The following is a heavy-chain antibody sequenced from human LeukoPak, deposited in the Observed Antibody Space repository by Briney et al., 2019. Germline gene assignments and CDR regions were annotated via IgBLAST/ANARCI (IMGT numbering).Heavy chain of an antibody. Sequence: TSETLSLTCTVSGGSISSYSWSWIRQPAGKGLEWIGRIFASGSTKYNPSLKSRVTMSVETSKKQFSLKLSSVTAADTAVYYCARRLGRKFGERFYYYHYMDVWGKGTTVTISS. V-gene: IGHV4-4*07. CDR3: ARRLGRKFGERFYYYHYMDV. CDR2: IFASGST. D-gene: IGHD3-10*01. J-gene: IGHJ6*03. CDR1: GGSISSYS.